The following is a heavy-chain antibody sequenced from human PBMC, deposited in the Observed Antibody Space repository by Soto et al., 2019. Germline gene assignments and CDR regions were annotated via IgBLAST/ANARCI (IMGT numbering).Heavy chain of an antibody. CDR2: MNPNSGNT. CDR3: ARSQGSSSWYIHYYYGMDV. V-gene: IGHV1-8*01. D-gene: IGHD6-13*01. J-gene: IGHJ6*02. Sequence: ASVKVSCKASGYTFTSYDINWVRQATGQGLEWMGWMNPNSGNTGYAQKFQGRVTMTRNTSISTAYMELSSLRSEDTAVYYCARSQGSSSWYIHYYYGMDVWGQGTTVTVSS. CDR1: GYTFTSYD.